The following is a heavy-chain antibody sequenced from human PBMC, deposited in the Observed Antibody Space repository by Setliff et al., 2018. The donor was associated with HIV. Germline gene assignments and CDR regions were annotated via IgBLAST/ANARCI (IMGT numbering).Heavy chain of an antibody. CDR2: INTDGSST. J-gene: IGHJ3*02. CDR3: ASSRAFAAFDI. CDR1: GFTFSSYW. D-gene: IGHD3-16*01. Sequence: GESLKISCAASGFTFSSYWMHWVRQAPGKGLVWVSRINTDGSSTSYADSVKGRFTISRDNAKNTLYLQMNSLRAEDTAVYYCASSRAFAAFDIWGQGTMVTVSS. V-gene: IGHV3-74*01.